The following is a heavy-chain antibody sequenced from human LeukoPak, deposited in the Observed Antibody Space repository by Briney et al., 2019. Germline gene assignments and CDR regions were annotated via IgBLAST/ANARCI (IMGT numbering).Heavy chain of an antibody. CDR1: GYTFTGYY. D-gene: IGHD5-12*01. CDR3: ARGGGGYDMYYYHGMDV. Sequence: ASVKVSCKASGYTFTGYYMHWVRQAPGQGLEWMGWINPNSGGTNYAQKFQGRVTMTRDTSISTAYMELSRLRSDDTAVYYCARGGGGYDMYYYHGMDVWGQGTTVTVSS. CDR2: INPNSGGT. J-gene: IGHJ6*02. V-gene: IGHV1-2*02.